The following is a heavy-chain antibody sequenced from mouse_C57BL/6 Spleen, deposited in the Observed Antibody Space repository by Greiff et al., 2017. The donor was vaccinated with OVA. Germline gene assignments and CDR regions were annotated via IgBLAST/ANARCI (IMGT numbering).Heavy chain of an antibody. J-gene: IGHJ1*03. CDR3: ARSRYYGSSWYFDV. V-gene: IGHV1-50*01. Sequence: QVQLQQPGAELVKPGASVKLSCKASGYTFTSYWMQWVKQRPGQGLEWIGEIDPSDSYTNYNQKFKGKATLTVDTSSSTAYMQLSSLTSEDSAVYYCARSRYYGSSWYFDVWGTGTTVTVSS. CDR1: GYTFTSYW. D-gene: IGHD1-1*01. CDR2: IDPSDSYT.